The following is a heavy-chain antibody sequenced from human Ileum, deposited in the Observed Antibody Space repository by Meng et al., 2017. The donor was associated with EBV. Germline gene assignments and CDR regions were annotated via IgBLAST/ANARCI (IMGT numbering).Heavy chain of an antibody. CDR2: IYLAGSP. J-gene: IGHJ4*02. D-gene: IGHD2-15*01. CDR1: VGSISSSFY. Sequence: GQLDGAGQGLVGPSGTLSLACTVSVGSISSSFYWSWVRQSPGKGLEWIGQIYLAGSPNYNPSLESRVTISVDKSKNQFSLRLTSVTAADTAIFYCVRHGGKYFDSWGQGTLVTVSS. CDR3: VRHGGKYFDS. V-gene: IGHV4-4*02.